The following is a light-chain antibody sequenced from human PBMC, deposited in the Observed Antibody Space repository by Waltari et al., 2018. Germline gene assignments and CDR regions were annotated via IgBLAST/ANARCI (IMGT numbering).Light chain of an antibody. V-gene: IGKV3-20*01. CDR3: QQYGSSVLYT. CDR2: GAS. J-gene: IGKJ2*01. Sequence: EVVLTQSPDTLSLSPGERVTLSCRASQSLTKRYVAWYQQKPGRAPRLLIYGASSRAAGIPDRFSGSGSGTDFTLTISRLEPEDFAVYYWQQYGSSVLYTFGQGTKLEIK. CDR1: QSLTKRY.